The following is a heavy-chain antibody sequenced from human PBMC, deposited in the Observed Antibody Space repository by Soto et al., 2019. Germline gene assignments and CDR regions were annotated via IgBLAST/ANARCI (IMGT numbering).Heavy chain of an antibody. J-gene: IGHJ6*02. CDR1: GGSISSSNW. D-gene: IGHD2-2*01. CDR3: ARVVGGCYYGMDV. CDR2: IYHSGST. Sequence: PSETLSLTCAVSGGSISSSNWWSWVRQPPGKGLEWIGEIYHSGSTNYDPSLKSRVTISVDKSKNQFSLKLSSVTAADTAVYYCARVVGGCYYGMDVWGQGTTVTVSS. V-gene: IGHV4-4*02.